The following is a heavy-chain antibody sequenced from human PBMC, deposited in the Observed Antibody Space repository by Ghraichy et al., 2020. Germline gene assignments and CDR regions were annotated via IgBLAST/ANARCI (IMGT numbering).Heavy chain of an antibody. D-gene: IGHD3-22*01. V-gene: IGHV4-30-4*01. CDR3: AMFARGYSSGYPPDDY. CDR1: GGSISSGDYY. J-gene: IGHJ4*02. Sequence: SQTLSLTCTVSGGSISSGDYYWSWIRQPPGKGLEWIGYIYYSGSTYYNPSLKSRVTISVDTSKNQFSLKLSSVTAADTAVYYCAMFARGYSSGYPPDDYWGQGTLVTVSS. CDR2: IYYSGST.